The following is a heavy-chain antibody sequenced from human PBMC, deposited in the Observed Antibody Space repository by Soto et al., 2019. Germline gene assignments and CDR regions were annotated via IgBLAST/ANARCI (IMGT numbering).Heavy chain of an antibody. J-gene: IGHJ3*02. CDR2: IYHSGTT. D-gene: IGHD2-15*01. Sequence: SETLSLTCTVSGGSISSGGYYWSWIRQHPGKGLEWIGYIYHSGTTYYNPSLKSRVTISVDTSKNQFSLKLTSVTAADTAVYYCARSIASGGSSAFDIWGQGTMVTVSS. CDR1: GGSISSGGYY. V-gene: IGHV4-31*03. CDR3: ARSIASGGSSAFDI.